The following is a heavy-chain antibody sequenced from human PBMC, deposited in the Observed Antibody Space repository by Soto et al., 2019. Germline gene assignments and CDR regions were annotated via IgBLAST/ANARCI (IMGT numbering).Heavy chain of an antibody. CDR3: ARGSGTSFY. CDR2: IYYSGST. J-gene: IGHJ4*02. CDR1: GGSVSSGSYY. V-gene: IGHV4-61*01. Sequence: ETLSLTCTVSGGSVSSGSYYWSWIRQPPGKGLEWIGYIYYSGSTNYNPSLKSRVTISVDTSKNQFSLKLSSVTAADTAVYYCARGSGTSFYWGQGTLVTVSS. D-gene: IGHD2-8*01.